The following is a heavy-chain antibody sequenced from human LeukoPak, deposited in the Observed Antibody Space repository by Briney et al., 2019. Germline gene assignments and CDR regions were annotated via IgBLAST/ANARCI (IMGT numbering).Heavy chain of an antibody. V-gene: IGHV4-39*01. Sequence: SETLSLTCTVSGGSISSSSYYWGWIRQPPGKGLEWIGSIYYSGSTYYNPPLKSRVTISVDTSKNQFSLKLSSVTAADTAVYYCARCLGYSYGYGHYYYYMDVWGKGTTVTVSS. CDR3: ARCLGYSYGYGHYYYYMDV. CDR1: GGSISSSSYY. CDR2: IYYSGST. J-gene: IGHJ6*03. D-gene: IGHD5-18*01.